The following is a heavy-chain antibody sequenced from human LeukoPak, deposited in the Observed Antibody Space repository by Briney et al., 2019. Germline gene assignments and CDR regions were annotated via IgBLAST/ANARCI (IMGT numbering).Heavy chain of an antibody. V-gene: IGHV3-21*04. Sequence: GGSLRLSCAASGFTFSSYSMNWVRQAPGKGLEWVSSISSSSSYIYYADSVKGRFTISRDNSKSTLYLQMNSLRAEDTAVYYCAKVAYQMLSSFDYWGQGTLVTVSS. CDR1: GFTFSSYS. CDR3: AKVAYQMLSSFDY. CDR2: ISSSSSYI. J-gene: IGHJ4*02. D-gene: IGHD2-2*01.